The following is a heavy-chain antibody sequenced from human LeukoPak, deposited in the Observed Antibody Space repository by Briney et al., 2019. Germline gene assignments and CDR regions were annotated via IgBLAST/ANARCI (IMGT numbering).Heavy chain of an antibody. D-gene: IGHD3-22*01. CDR2: IYHSGST. J-gene: IGHJ3*02. CDR1: GGSISSSNW. V-gene: IGHV4-4*02. Sequence: SETLSLTCAVSGGSISSSNWWSWVRQPPGKGLEWIGEIYHSGSTNYNPSLKSRVTISVDKSKNQFSLKLSSVTAADTAVYYCARNSYFDNSGEGAFDIWGQGTMVTVSS. CDR3: ARNSYFDNSGEGAFDI.